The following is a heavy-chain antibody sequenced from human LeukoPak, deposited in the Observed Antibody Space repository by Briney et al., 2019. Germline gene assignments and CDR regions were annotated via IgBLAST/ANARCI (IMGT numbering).Heavy chain of an antibody. V-gene: IGHV3-30*03. CDR1: GFTFSSYG. CDR2: ISYDGSNK. D-gene: IGHD6-19*01. J-gene: IGHJ4*02. CDR3: ARVRTQGIAVAGTVYHFDY. Sequence: PGRSLRLSCAASGFTFSSYGMHWVRQAPGKGLEWVAVISYDGSNKYYVDSVKGRCTISRDNAKNSLYLQMNSLRAEDTAVYYCARVRTQGIAVAGTVYHFDYWGQGTLVTVSS.